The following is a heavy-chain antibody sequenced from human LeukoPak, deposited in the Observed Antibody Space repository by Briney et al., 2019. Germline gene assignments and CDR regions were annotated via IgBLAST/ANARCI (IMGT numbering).Heavy chain of an antibody. Sequence: GESLKISCKGSGYSFTSYWIGWVRQMPGEGLEWMGIIYPGDSDTRYSPSFQGQVTISADKSISTAYLQWSSLKASDTAMYYCARTYSSSFPMVDYWGQGTLVTVSS. CDR2: IYPGDSDT. V-gene: IGHV5-51*01. J-gene: IGHJ4*02. D-gene: IGHD6-6*01. CDR3: ARTYSSSFPMVDY. CDR1: GYSFTSYW.